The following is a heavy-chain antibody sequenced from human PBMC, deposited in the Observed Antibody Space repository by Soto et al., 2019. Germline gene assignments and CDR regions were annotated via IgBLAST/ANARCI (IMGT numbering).Heavy chain of an antibody. CDR3: ARVLFGADAFDI. V-gene: IGHV4-59*01. CDR2: ISFSGAT. D-gene: IGHD3-10*01. Sequence: QVQLQESGPGLVTPSETLSLTCTVSGGSLNRNFWSWIRQPPGKGLEWMAYISFSGATSYDPSHQRRLTISLDTSKNQFSLNLTSVTAPETAVYYCARVLFGADAFDIWGQGTLVTVSS. CDR1: GGSLNRNF. J-gene: IGHJ3*02.